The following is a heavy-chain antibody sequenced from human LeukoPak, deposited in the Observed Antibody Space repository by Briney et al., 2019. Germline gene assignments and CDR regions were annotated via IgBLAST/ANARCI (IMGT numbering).Heavy chain of an antibody. D-gene: IGHD5-18*01. CDR1: GFTFSSYA. V-gene: IGHV3-23*01. Sequence: GGSLRLSCAASGFTFSSYAMTWVRQAPGKGLEWVSALGGSGGRTYYADSVKGRFTISRDNSKNTLYLQMNSLRGEDTAAYYCAKDREYSYGLGAFESWGQGTMVTVSS. CDR3: AKDREYSYGLGAFES. CDR2: LGGSGGRT. J-gene: IGHJ3*02.